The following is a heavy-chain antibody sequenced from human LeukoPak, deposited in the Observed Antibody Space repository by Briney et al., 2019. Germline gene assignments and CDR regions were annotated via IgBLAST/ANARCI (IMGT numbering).Heavy chain of an antibody. Sequence: GGSLRLSCAASGLTVSSTYMSWVRQTPGKGLEWVSVIYSGGSTYYADSVKGRFTISRDNSKNTLYLQMNSLRAEDTAVYYCARDLLEWYFDYWGQGALVTVSS. D-gene: IGHD3-3*01. CDR1: GLTVSSTY. V-gene: IGHV3-66*01. CDR2: IYSGGST. J-gene: IGHJ4*02. CDR3: ARDLLEWYFDY.